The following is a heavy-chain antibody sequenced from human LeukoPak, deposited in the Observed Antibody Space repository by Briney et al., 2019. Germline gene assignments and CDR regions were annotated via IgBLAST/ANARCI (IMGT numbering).Heavy chain of an antibody. D-gene: IGHD3-3*01. V-gene: IGHV3-43*02. Sequence: PGGSLRLSCAASGFTFSSYSMNWVRQAPGKGLEWFSLVSGDGGSTYYADSVKGRFTISRDNSKNSLYLQMNSLRTEDTALYYCAKSGGFWSGYLGYWGQGTLVTVSS. CDR1: GFTFSSYS. CDR2: VSGDGGST. CDR3: AKSGGFWSGYLGY. J-gene: IGHJ4*02.